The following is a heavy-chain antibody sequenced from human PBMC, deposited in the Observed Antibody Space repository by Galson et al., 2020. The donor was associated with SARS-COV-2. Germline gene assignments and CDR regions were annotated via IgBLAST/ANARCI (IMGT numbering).Heavy chain of an antibody. CDR2: ISYDGNYQ. CDR1: GFTFSDYP. J-gene: IGHJ4*02. Sequence: GGSLRLSCAASGFTFSDYPMHWVRQAPGKGLEWVAVISYDGNYQYYSDSVKGRFTISRDSSNHPLYLQMNSLRAEDTAAYYCARGNRGTSYGYVSIGSYVDDGGQGTPDTVSS. V-gene: IGHV3-30*04. D-gene: IGHD5-18*01. CDR3: ARGNRGTSYGYVSIGSYVDD.